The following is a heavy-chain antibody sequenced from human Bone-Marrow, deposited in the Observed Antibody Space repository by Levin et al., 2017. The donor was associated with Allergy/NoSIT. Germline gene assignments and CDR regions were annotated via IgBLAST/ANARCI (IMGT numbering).Heavy chain of an antibody. V-gene: IGHV3-23*01. Sequence: GESLKISCTASGFTFTNYAMTWVRQAQGKGLEWVSGINGLANTTYHAGSVKGRFTISRDNSRDTLYLQMKSLTAADTAVYYCARVRKSFSYGMDVWGQGTTVTVAS. CDR1: GFTFTNYA. CDR2: INGLANTT. CDR3: ARVRKSFSYGMDV. J-gene: IGHJ6*02.